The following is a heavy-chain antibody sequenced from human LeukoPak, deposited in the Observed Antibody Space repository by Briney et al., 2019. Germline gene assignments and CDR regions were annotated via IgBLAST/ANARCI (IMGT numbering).Heavy chain of an antibody. CDR2: ISSDGTDE. V-gene: IGHV3-30*11. J-gene: IGHJ4*02. D-gene: IGHD5-18*01. Sequence: GGSLRLSCATSGFTFNRYAMNWVRQAPGKGLEWVAVISSDGTDEFYADSVRGRFTISRDNSRNTLYLQMRSLRREDTAVYYCARQRRGYSCGTLDYWGQGTLIAVSS. CDR1: GFTFNRYA. CDR3: ARQRRGYSCGTLDY.